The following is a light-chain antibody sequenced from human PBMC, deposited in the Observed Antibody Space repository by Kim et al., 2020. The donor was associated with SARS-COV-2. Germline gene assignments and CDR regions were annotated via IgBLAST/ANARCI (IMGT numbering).Light chain of an antibody. CDR1: QSISSW. CDR2: KAS. V-gene: IGKV1-5*03. J-gene: IGKJ1*01. CDR3: QQYYSDWT. Sequence: SASVGDRVTITCRASQSISSWLAWYQQKPGKAPKLLIYKASSLESGVPSRFSGSGSVTEFALTISSLQAEDFATYFCQQYYSDWTFGQGTKVDIK.